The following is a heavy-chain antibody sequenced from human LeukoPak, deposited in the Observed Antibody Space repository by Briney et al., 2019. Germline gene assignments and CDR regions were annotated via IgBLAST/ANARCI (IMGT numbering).Heavy chain of an antibody. D-gene: IGHD4-17*01. Sequence: GGSLRLSCAASGFTFSNSGMSWVRQAPGKGLEWVSSITGSGASTYYADSVKGRFTISRDNSKNTLYLQMNSLKAEDTALYYCARPLYGDFAKYFQRWGQGTLVTVSS. J-gene: IGHJ1*01. CDR2: ITGSGAST. CDR3: ARPLYGDFAKYFQR. V-gene: IGHV3-23*01. CDR1: GFTFSNSG.